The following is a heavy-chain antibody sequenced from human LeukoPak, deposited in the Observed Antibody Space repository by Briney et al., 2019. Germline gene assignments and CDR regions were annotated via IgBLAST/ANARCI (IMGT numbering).Heavy chain of an antibody. J-gene: IGHJ4*02. CDR2: IYHSGST. V-gene: IGHV4-38-2*02. CDR3: ARILEWLYTVDY. CDR1: GYSISSGYY. Sequence: ASETLSLTCTVSGYSISSGYYWGWIRQPPGKGLEWIGSIYHSGSTYYNPSLKSRVTISVDTSRNQFSLKLSSVTAADTAAYYCARILEWLYTVDYWGQGTLVTVSS. D-gene: IGHD3-3*01.